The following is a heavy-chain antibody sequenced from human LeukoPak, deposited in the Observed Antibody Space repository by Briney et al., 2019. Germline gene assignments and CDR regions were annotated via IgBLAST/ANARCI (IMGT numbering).Heavy chain of an antibody. CDR1: GYTFTNYD. D-gene: IGHD1-26*01. Sequence: ASVKVSCKASGYTFTNYDISWVRQAPGQGLEWMGWISAYNDNTNYAQKLQGRVTMTTDTSTSTAYMELRSLRSDDTAVYYCAREHNGSYSQPLDYFDYWGQGTLVTVSS. CDR2: ISAYNDNT. CDR3: AREHNGSYSQPLDYFDY. J-gene: IGHJ4*02. V-gene: IGHV1-18*01.